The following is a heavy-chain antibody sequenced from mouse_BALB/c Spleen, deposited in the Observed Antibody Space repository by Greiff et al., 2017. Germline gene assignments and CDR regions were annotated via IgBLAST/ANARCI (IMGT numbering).Heavy chain of an antibody. CDR2: ISYSGST. CDR3: ARGVRRGNAMDY. J-gene: IGHJ4*01. V-gene: IGHV3-8*02. D-gene: IGHD2-14*01. Sequence: EVQRVESGPSLVKPSQTLSLTCSVTGDSITSGYWNWIRKFPGNKLEYMGYISYSGSTYYNPSLKSRISITRDTSKNQYYLQLNSVTTEDTATYYCARGVRRGNAMDYWGQGTSVTVSS. CDR1: GDSITSGY.